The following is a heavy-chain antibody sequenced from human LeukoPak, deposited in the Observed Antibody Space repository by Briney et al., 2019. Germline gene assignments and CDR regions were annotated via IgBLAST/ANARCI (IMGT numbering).Heavy chain of an antibody. CDR1: GGSITSYY. CDR2: IYPSGST. J-gene: IGHJ4*02. CDR3: ARTSPRAATFDY. V-gene: IGHV4-4*07. D-gene: IGHD2-15*01. Sequence: SETLSLTCTVSGGSITSYYWSWIRQPAGKGLEWIGRIYPSGSTNYNPSLKSRVSMSVDSSKNQFSLKLTSVTAADTAVYYCARTSPRAATFDYWGQGTLVTVSS.